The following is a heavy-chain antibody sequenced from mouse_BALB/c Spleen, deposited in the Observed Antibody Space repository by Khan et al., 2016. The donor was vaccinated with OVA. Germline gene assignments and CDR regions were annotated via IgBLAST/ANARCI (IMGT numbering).Heavy chain of an antibody. V-gene: IGHV3-2*02. Sequence: EVQLQESGPGLVKPSQSLSLTCTVTGYSITSDYACNWIRQFPGNKLEWMGYISYSGITSYNPSLKSRISITRDTSKNQFFLQLNSVTTEDTATXYCAKRYAMDYWGQGTSVTVSS. J-gene: IGHJ4*01. CDR1: GYSITSDYA. CDR2: ISYSGIT. CDR3: AKRYAMDY.